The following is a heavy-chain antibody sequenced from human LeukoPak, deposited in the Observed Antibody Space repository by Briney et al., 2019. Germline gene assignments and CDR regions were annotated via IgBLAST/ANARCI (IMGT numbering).Heavy chain of an antibody. Sequence: SETLSPTGTVPGGSISSYYWSWIGQPPGKGLDWIGYIYYSGSTNYNPSLKSRVTISVDTSKNQFSLKLSSVTAADTAVYYRARDVVVRAAFDIWGQGTMVTVSS. J-gene: IGHJ3*02. CDR2: IYYSGST. D-gene: IGHD2-15*01. V-gene: IGHV4-59*01. CDR1: GGSISSYY. CDR3: ARDVVVRAAFDI.